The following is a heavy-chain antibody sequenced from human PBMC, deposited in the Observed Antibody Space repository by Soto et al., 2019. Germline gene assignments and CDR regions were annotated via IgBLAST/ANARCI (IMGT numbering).Heavy chain of an antibody. V-gene: IGHV3-21*01. Sequence: EVPLVESGGGLVKPGGSLRLSCAASGFTFSSYSMNWVRQAPGKGLEWVSSISSSSSYIYYADSVKGRFTISRDNAKNTLHLQMNSLRAEDTAVYYCARELERPEDYYYYMDVWGKGTTVTVSS. CDR3: ARELERPEDYYYYMDV. D-gene: IGHD1-1*01. J-gene: IGHJ6*03. CDR2: ISSSSSYI. CDR1: GFTFSSYS.